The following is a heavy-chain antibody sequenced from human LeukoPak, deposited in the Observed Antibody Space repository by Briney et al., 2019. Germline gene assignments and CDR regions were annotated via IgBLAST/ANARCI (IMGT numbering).Heavy chain of an antibody. V-gene: IGHV1-18*01. CDR1: GYTFTSYD. J-gene: IGHJ6*03. CDR2: ISTYSGNT. CDR3: ARGRFFESYVDV. D-gene: IGHD3-10*01. Sequence: ASVKVSCKASGYTFTSYDINWVRQAPGQGLEWMGWISTYSGNTNFAQNLQGRVTMTTDTSTSTAYMELRSLRSDDTAVYYCARGRFFESYVDVWGKGTTVTVSS.